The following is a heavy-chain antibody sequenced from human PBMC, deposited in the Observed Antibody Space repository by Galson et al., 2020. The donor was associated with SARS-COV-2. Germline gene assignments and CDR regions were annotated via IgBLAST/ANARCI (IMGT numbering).Heavy chain of an antibody. CDR1: GFSLSNARMG. D-gene: IGHD2-2*01. Sequence: SGPTLVKPTETLTLTCTVSGFSLSNARMGVSWIRQPPGKALEWLAHIFSNDEKSYSTSLKSRLTISKDTSKSQVVLTMTNMDPVDTATYYCARAHRYCSSTSCLGRWFDPWGQGTLVTVSS. V-gene: IGHV2-26*01. CDR2: IFSNDEK. J-gene: IGHJ5*02. CDR3: ARAHRYCSSTSCLGRWFDP.